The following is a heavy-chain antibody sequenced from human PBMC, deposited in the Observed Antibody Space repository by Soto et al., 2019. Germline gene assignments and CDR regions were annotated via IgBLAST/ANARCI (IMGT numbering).Heavy chain of an antibody. CDR1: GGSISSGGYY. J-gene: IGHJ3*02. CDR2: IYYSGST. V-gene: IGHV4-31*03. D-gene: IGHD3-10*01. CDR3: ARDRLWFGERAFDI. Sequence: SETLSLTCTVSGGSISSGGYYWSWIRQRPGKGLEWIGYIYYSGSTYYNPSLKSRVTISVDTSKNQFSLKLSSVTAADTAVYYCARDRLWFGERAFDIWGQGTMVTVS.